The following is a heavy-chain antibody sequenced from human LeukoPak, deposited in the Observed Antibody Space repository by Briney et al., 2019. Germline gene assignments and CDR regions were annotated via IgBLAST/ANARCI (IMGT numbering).Heavy chain of an antibody. CDR3: ARETVLLWFGGVGVAFDI. CDR2: ISYDGSNK. J-gene: IGHJ3*02. Sequence: GGSLRLSCAASGFTFSSYAMHWVRQAPGKGLEWVAIISYDGSNKYYADSVKGRFTISRDNSKNTLYLQMNSLRVEDMAVYYRARETVLLWFGGVGVAFDIWGQGTMVTVSS. CDR1: GFTFSSYA. V-gene: IGHV3-30-3*01. D-gene: IGHD3-10*01.